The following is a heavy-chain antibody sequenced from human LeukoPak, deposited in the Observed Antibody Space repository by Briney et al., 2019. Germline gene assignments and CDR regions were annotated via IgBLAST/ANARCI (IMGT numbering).Heavy chain of an antibody. J-gene: IGHJ4*02. CDR2: IKEDGSER. V-gene: IGHV3-7*01. Sequence: GGSLRLSCAASGFTFSSHRMSWVRQAPGKGLEWVANIKEDGSERYYVDSVKGRFTISRDNAKNSLYLQMNSLRAVDTAVYYCARDRKYDFWSGSEYYFDYWGQGTLVTVSS. D-gene: IGHD3-3*01. CDR3: ARDRKYDFWSGSEYYFDY. CDR1: GFTFSSHR.